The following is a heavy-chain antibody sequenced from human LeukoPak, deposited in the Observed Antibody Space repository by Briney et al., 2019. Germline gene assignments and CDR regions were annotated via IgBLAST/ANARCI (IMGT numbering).Heavy chain of an antibody. CDR1: GGSISSSSYY. J-gene: IGHJ4*02. V-gene: IGHV4-39*01. CDR2: IYYSGST. Sequence: SETLSLTCTVSGGSISSSSYYWGWIRQPPGKGLEWIGSIYYSGSTYYNPSLKSRVTISVDTSKSQFSLKLSSVTAADTAVYYCARAGSSSGYYQYWGQGTLVTVSS. CDR3: ARAGSSSGYYQY. D-gene: IGHD3-22*01.